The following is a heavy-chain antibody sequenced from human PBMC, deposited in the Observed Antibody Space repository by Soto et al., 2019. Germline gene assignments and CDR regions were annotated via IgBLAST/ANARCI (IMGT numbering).Heavy chain of an antibody. Sequence: GGSLRLSCSASGFNFRVYWMHWVRQAPGKGLVWVSRISNDGETATYADSVEGRFTVSRDNANNMVYLQMNSLTAEDTAVYFCARGGSWFDLWGQGTVVTVSS. V-gene: IGHV3-74*03. CDR1: GFNFRVYW. CDR2: ISNDGETA. CDR3: ARGGSWFDL. J-gene: IGHJ5*02.